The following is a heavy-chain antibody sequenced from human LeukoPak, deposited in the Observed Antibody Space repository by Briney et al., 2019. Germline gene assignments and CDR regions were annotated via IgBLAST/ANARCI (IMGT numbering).Heavy chain of an antibody. CDR2: VNRDGSET. CDR3: ARNNGMDV. V-gene: IGHV3-7*03. CDR1: GFALSSHW. Sequence: GVLRLSCAASGFALSSHWMTWVRQVPGRGPEWVANVNRDGSETYYLDSVKGRFTISKDNAKNSLYLQMNSLRAEDTALYHCARNNGMDVWGQGTTVIVSS. J-gene: IGHJ6*02.